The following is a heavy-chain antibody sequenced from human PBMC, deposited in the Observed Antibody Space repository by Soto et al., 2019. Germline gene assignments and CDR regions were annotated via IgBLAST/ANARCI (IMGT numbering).Heavy chain of an antibody. J-gene: IGHJ4*02. V-gene: IGHV4-4*07. CDR2: IFPTGNT. CDR3: ARGSLGPDY. Sequence: PSETLSLTCTVSSGSLSNYYWSWIRQPAGKGLEWIGRIFPTGNTDYNPSLRSRVTMSVDTSKNQFSLKLNSVTAADTAVYHCARGSLGPDYWGPGTLVTVSS. D-gene: IGHD1-26*01. CDR1: SGSLSNYY.